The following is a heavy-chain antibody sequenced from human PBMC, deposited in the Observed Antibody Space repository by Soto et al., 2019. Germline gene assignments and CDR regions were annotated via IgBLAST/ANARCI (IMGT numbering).Heavy chain of an antibody. CDR3: GRNLCP. Sequence: PVGSLRLSCAASGFTVRNNFLMWVRQAPGKGLEWVSLSYSGGDIHYADSVKGRCTSSRDGSKKMLVPEMNSLRAEDTAMEYLGRNLCPWGQGTTVIVAS. V-gene: IGHV3-53*01. D-gene: IGHD2-15*01. CDR2: SYSGGDI. CDR1: GFTVRNNF. J-gene: IGHJ6*02.